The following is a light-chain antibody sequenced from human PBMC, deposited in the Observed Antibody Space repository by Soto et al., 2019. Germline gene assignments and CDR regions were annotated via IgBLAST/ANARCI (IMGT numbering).Light chain of an antibody. CDR3: QQHNTWPET. Sequence: EIVLTHSPATLSLSPGERATLSCRASQSVHNHFAWYQQKPGQAPRLLIYDTSNRATGNPVRFGGSGSGTDFTLTISSLEPEDIAVDYCQQHNTWPETFGQATKLEIK. J-gene: IGKJ2*01. V-gene: IGKV3-11*01. CDR2: DTS. CDR1: QSVHNH.